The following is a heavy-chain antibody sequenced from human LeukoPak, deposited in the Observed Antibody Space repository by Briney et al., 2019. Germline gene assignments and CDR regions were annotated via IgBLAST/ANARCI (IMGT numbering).Heavy chain of an antibody. Sequence: GGSLRLSCAASGFTFSTYSMNWVRQAPGTGLEWVSSISASSSYIYYADSVKGRFTVSRDNAKNSLYLQMNSLRAEETAVYYCARGTRLFDYWGQGTLVTVSS. CDR2: ISASSSYI. CDR3: ARGTRLFDY. V-gene: IGHV3-21*01. CDR1: GFTFSTYS. J-gene: IGHJ4*02.